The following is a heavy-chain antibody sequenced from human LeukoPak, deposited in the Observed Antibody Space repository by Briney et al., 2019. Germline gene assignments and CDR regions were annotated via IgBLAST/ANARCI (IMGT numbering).Heavy chain of an antibody. CDR1: GFTFSSYA. J-gene: IGHJ4*02. Sequence: GRSLRLSCAASGFTFSSYAMHWVRQAPGKGLEWVSVIYSGGSTYYADSVKGRFTISRDNSKNTLYLQMNSLRAEDTAVYYCARRQLWSGGFDYWGQGTLVTVSS. CDR3: ARRQLWSGGFDY. CDR2: IYSGGST. D-gene: IGHD5-18*01. V-gene: IGHV3-53*01.